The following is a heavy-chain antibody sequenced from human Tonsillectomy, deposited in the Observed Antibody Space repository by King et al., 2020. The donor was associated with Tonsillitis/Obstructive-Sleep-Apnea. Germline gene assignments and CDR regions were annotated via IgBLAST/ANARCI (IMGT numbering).Heavy chain of an antibody. CDR1: AFTFSSYA. CDR3: AKARSSTSTSCYNY. V-gene: IGHV3-23*04. Sequence: VQLVESGGGLVQPGGSLRLSCAASAFTFSSYAVSWVRQAPGKGLEWVSIISGSGGNTYYADSVKGRFTISRDNSKNTLSLQMNSLRAEDTAVYYCAKARSSTSTSCYNYWGQGTLVTVSS. CDR2: ISGSGGNT. D-gene: IGHD2-2*02. J-gene: IGHJ4*02.